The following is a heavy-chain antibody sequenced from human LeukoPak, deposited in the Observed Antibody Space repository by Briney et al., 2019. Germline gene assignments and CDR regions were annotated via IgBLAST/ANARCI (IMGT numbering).Heavy chain of an antibody. J-gene: IGHJ4*02. CDR1: GFSFSSKF. CDR2: IDTVDYT. CDR3: ATESSAALDY. V-gene: IGHV3-69-1*01. Sequence: GGSLRLSCATSGFSFSSKFLNWVRQAPGKGLQYVSSIDTVDYTYYADSVKGRFTMSRDNAKNSLYLQMNSLRSEDTAVYFCATESSAALDYWGQGTLVTVSS. D-gene: IGHD6-13*01.